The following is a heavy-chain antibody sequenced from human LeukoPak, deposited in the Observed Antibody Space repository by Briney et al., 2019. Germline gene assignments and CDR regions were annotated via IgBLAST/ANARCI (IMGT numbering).Heavy chain of an antibody. V-gene: IGHV3-23*01. Sequence: GGSLRLSCAASGFTFSSYAMSWVRQAPGKGLEWVSAISGSGGSTYYADSVKGRFTISRDNSRNTLYVQMNSLRDDDTAVYYCAKAVGPTIDRIGWFDPWGHGTLVTVSS. J-gene: IGHJ5*02. CDR3: AKAVGPTIDRIGWFDP. D-gene: IGHD1-26*01. CDR1: GFTFSSYA. CDR2: ISGSGGST.